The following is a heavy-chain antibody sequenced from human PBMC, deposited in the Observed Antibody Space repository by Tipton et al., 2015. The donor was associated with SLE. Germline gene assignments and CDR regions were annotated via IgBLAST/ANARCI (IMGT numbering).Heavy chain of an antibody. J-gene: IGHJ4*02. CDR3: ARQRWLYHYFDY. CDR2: ISWNGLKT. V-gene: IGHV3-9*01. Sequence: RSLRLSCAASGFTFSHYWIHWVRQAPGKGLEWVSSISWNGLKTVYVDSVKGRFTISRDNAKNSVYIEMNSLRPEDTALYYCARQRWLYHYFDYWGQGTLVTVSS. D-gene: IGHD5-24*01. CDR1: GFTFSHYW.